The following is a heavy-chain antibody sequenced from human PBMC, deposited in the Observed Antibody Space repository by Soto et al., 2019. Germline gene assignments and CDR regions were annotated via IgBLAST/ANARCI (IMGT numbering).Heavy chain of an antibody. CDR3: ARGGLHLGELSLLDAFDI. Sequence: ASVKVSCKASGYTFTGYYMHWVRQAPGQGLEWMGWINPNSGGTNYAQKFQGWVTMTRDTSISTAYMELSRLRSDDTAVYYCARGGLHLGELSLLDAFDIWGQGTMVTVSS. V-gene: IGHV1-2*04. CDR2: INPNSGGT. J-gene: IGHJ3*02. CDR1: GYTFTGYY. D-gene: IGHD3-16*02.